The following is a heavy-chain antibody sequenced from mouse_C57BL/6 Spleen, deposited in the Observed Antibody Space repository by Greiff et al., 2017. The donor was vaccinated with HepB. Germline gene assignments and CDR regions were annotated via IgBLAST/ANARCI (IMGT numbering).Heavy chain of an antibody. CDR3: ARFYYGNPFDY. CDR1: GYTFTDYY. J-gene: IGHJ2*01. D-gene: IGHD2-1*01. CDR2: INPNNGGT. V-gene: IGHV1-26*01. Sequence: EVQLQQSGPELVKPGASVKISCKASGYTFTDYYMNWVKQSHGKSLEWIGDINPNNGGTSYNQKFKGKATLTVDKSSSTAYMELRSLTSEDSAVYYCARFYYGNPFDYWGQGTTLTVSS.